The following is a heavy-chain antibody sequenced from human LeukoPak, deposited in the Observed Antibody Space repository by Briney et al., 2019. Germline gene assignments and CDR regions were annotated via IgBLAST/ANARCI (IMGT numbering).Heavy chain of an antibody. J-gene: IGHJ3*02. Sequence: SETLSLTCTVSGGSISSGDHYWSWIRQSPGKGLEWIGYIYYSGSTNYNPSLKSRVTISVDTSKNQFSLKLSSVTAADTAVYYCARRTEFDAFDIWGQGTMVTVSS. CDR2: IYYSGST. D-gene: IGHD2-8*02. CDR1: GGSISSGDHY. CDR3: ARRTEFDAFDI. V-gene: IGHV4-61*08.